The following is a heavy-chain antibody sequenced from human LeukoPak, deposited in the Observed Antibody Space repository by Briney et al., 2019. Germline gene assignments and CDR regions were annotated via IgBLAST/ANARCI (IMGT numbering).Heavy chain of an antibody. CDR2: ISGSGAST. Sequence: GGSLRLSCLTSGFTLSTNAMSWVRQAPGKGLEWISGISGSGASTYYADSVKGRFTISRDDSRNTLYLQMNSLRAEDTAVYYCASQGGSSGYPDYWGQGTLVTVSS. D-gene: IGHD3-22*01. CDR3: ASQGGSSGYPDY. J-gene: IGHJ4*02. CDR1: GFTLSTNA. V-gene: IGHV3-23*01.